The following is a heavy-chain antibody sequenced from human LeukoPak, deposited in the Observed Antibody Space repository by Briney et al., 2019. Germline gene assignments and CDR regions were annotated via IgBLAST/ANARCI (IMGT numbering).Heavy chain of an antibody. D-gene: IGHD1-26*01. CDR1: SGSISSHY. CDR2: LYYSGST. CDR3: ARHGGSYSLDY. Sequence: SETLSLTCTVSSGSISSHYWSWIRQTPEKGLEWIGYLYYSGSTYNPSLKSRVTISVDTSKNQFSLKLSSVTAADTAVYYCARHGGSYSLDYWGQGTLVTVSS. V-gene: IGHV4-59*08. J-gene: IGHJ4*02.